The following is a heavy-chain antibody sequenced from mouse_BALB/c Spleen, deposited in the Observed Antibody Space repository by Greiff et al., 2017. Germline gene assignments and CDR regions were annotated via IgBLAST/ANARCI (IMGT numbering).Heavy chain of an antibody. CDR1: GFTFSSFG. J-gene: IGHJ4*01. Sequence: EVKLVESGGGLVQPGGSRKLSCAASGFTFSSFGMHWVRQAPEKGLEWVAYISSGSSTIYYADTVKGRFTISRDNPKNTLFLQMTSLRSEDTAMYYCAREGIRCAMDYWGQGTSVTVSS. CDR2: ISSGSSTI. CDR3: AREGIRCAMDY. D-gene: IGHD2-14*01. V-gene: IGHV5-17*02.